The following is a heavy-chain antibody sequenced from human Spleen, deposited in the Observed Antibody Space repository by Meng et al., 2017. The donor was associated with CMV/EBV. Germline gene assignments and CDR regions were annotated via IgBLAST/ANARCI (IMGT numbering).Heavy chain of an antibody. V-gene: IGHV4-39*07. J-gene: IGHJ4*02. D-gene: IGHD6-6*01. Sequence: SETLSLTCIVSGGSISSSSYYWGWIRQPPGKGLEWIGNMYYSGSTNYNPSLKSRVTISVDTSKNQFSLKLSSVTAADTAVYYCARGQLVHWYFDYWGQGTLVTVSS. CDR2: MYYSGST. CDR3: ARGQLVHWYFDY. CDR1: GGSISSSSYY.